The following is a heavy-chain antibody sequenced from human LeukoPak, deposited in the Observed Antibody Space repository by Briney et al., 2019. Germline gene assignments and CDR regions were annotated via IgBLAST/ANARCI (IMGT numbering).Heavy chain of an antibody. J-gene: IGHJ6*03. Sequence: GASVKVSCKASGYTFTGYYMHWVRHAPGQGLEWMGWINPNSGGTNYAQKFQGRVTMTRDTSISTAYMELSRLRSDDTAVYYCARAGIHYYYYMDVWGKGTTVTVSS. CDR3: ARAGIHYYYYMDV. CDR2: INPNSGGT. CDR1: GYTFTGYY. D-gene: IGHD3-10*01. V-gene: IGHV1-2*02.